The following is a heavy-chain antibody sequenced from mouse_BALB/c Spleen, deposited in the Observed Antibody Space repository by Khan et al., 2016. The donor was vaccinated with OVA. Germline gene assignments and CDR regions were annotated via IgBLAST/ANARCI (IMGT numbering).Heavy chain of an antibody. CDR1: GYTFTYYV. D-gene: IGHD2-3*01. CDR2: IYPGSDNA. J-gene: IGHJ2*01. CDR3: ARGDGYYVYFDY. V-gene: IGHV1-81*01. Sequence: QVQLKESGPELEKPGASVKMSCKASGYTFTYYVITWVKQRTGQGLEWIGEIYPGSDNAYYNERFKGKATLTADKSSNTTHMQLSSLTSEDSAVYFCARGDGYYVYFDYWGQGTTLTVSS.